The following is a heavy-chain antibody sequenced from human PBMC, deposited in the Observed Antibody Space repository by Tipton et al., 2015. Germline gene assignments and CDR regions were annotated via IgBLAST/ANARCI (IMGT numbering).Heavy chain of an antibody. D-gene: IGHD1-1*01. CDR3: ARGPWKTFDY. Sequence: TLSLTCTVSGGSISNSNYYWGWIRQPPGKGLEWIGSLSYSGKTDYNPPLRSRVTISVDTSKNQFSLKLSSVTAADTALYYCARGPWKTFDYWGQGTLVTVSS. V-gene: IGHV4-39*01. CDR2: LSYSGKT. CDR1: GGSISNSNYY. J-gene: IGHJ4*02.